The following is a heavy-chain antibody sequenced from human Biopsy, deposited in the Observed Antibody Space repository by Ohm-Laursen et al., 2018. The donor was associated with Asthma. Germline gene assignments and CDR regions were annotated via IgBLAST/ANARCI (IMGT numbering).Heavy chain of an antibody. D-gene: IGHD1-26*01. CDR3: AKDVFPGWELRRGPDY. Sequence: SLRLSCAAPGFVFSQCGMHWVRQGPGKGLDWVAVISFDGSNKNYTDSVKGRFTISRDNSRNTLHLQMNSLRAEDTAVYYCAKDVFPGWELRRGPDYWGQGTLVTVSS. CDR2: ISFDGSNK. J-gene: IGHJ4*02. V-gene: IGHV3-30*18. CDR1: GFVFSQCG.